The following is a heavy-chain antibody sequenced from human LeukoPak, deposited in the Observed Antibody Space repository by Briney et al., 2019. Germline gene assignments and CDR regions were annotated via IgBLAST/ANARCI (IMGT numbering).Heavy chain of an antibody. CDR1: GFIFSSYA. V-gene: IGHV3-23*01. CDR2: ISGSGGST. D-gene: IGHD2-2*01. CDR3: AKDPESGCSSTSCYFDY. J-gene: IGHJ4*02. Sequence: GGSLRLSCAASGFIFSSYAMNWVRQAPGKGLEWVSAISGSGGSTYYADSVKGRFTISRDNSKNTLYLQMNSLRAEDTAVYYCAKDPESGCSSTSCYFDYWGQGTLVTVSS.